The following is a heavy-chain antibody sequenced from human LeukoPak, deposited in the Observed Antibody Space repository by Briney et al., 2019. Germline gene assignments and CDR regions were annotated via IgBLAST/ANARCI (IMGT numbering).Heavy chain of an antibody. Sequence: ASVKVSCKASGYTFTGYHMHWVRQAPGQRLEWMGWINPNSGGTNYAQKFQGRVTMTRDTSISTAYMELSRLRSDDTAVYYCGILPGYSSSSVDYWGQGTLVTVSS. J-gene: IGHJ4*02. CDR3: GILPGYSSSSVDY. CDR1: GYTFTGYH. D-gene: IGHD6-13*01. V-gene: IGHV1-2*02. CDR2: INPNSGGT.